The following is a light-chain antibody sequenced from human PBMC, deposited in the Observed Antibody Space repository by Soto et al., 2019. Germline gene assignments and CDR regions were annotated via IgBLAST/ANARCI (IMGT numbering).Light chain of an antibody. J-gene: IGLJ1*01. CDR2: DVX. CDR3: CSYAGSYTFYV. V-gene: IGLV2-11*01. CDR1: SSDVGYYNY. Sequence: QSALTQPRSVSGSPGQSVTISCTGTSSDVGYYNYVSWYQQHPGTAPKLMIYDVXXRPXXXPXRFSXXXXXXXXXXXXXXXXAEDEADYYCCSYAGSYTFYVFGPGTKLTVL.